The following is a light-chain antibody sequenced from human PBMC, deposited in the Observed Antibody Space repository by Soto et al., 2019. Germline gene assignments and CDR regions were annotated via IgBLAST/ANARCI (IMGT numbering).Light chain of an antibody. Sequence: QSVLTQPASVSGSPGQSITISCTGTSSDVGGYNYVSWYQQHPGKAPKLMIYNVSDRPSGVSNRFSGSKSGNTASLTISGRQADDEADYYCSSYTSSGTYVIFGGGTKLTVL. V-gene: IGLV2-14*01. CDR2: NVS. J-gene: IGLJ2*01. CDR3: SSYTSSGTYVI. CDR1: SSDVGGYNY.